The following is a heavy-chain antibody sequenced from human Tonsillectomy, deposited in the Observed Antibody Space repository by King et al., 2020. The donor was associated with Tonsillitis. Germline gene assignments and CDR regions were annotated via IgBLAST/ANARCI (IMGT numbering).Heavy chain of an antibody. V-gene: IGHV4-38-2*01. J-gene: IGHJ4*02. CDR3: ARTGSCFDSVPDHFDY. D-gene: IGHD5-12*01. CDR2: IYHSRRT. Sequence: LQLQESGPGLVKPSEILSLTCAVSRYSISSGYYWAWIRQPPGKGLEWIGMIYHSRRTYYNASLKSRVTISLDTSKNQFSLKLSSVTAADTAVYYCARTGSCFDSVPDHFDYWGQGKLVTVSS. CDR1: RYSISSGYY.